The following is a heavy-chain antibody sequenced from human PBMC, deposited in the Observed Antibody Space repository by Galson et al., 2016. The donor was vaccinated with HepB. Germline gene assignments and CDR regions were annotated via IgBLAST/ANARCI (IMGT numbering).Heavy chain of an antibody. CDR2: ISVTGDTK. J-gene: IGHJ4*02. CDR3: AKDLDSSGYLDRSAYYSGLPVDF. CDR1: GFTLSSYP. Sequence: SLRLSCAASGFTLSSYPMSWVRQAPGKGLEWVSLISVTGDTKYYIDSVKGRFTISRDNSRNTLFLQMDSLRVEDTAVYYCAKDLDSSGYLDRSAYYSGLPVDFWGQGTLVTVSS. D-gene: IGHD3-22*01. V-gene: IGHV3-23*01.